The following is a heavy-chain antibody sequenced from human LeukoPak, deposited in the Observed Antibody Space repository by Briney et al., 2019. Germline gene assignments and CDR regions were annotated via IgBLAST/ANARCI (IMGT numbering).Heavy chain of an antibody. J-gene: IGHJ1*01. D-gene: IGHD3-22*01. CDR2: ISSSGSNT. CDR1: GFTFSNYA. Sequence: GGSLRLSCAASGFTFSNYAITWVRQAPGKGLEWVSTISSSGSNTYYADSVKGRFTISRDNSKNTLYLQMNSLRAEDTAVYYCAKDGHYDSSGFTLQYWGQGTLVTVSS. V-gene: IGHV3-23*01. CDR3: AKDGHYDSSGFTLQY.